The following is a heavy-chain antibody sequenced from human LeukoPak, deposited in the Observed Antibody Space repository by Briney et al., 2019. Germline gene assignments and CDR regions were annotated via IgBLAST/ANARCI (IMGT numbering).Heavy chain of an antibody. CDR3: ARPSYSGSYPDPFDY. Sequence: SETLSLTCTFSGGSISSSSYYWGWIRQPPGKGLEWIGSIYYSGSTYYNPSLKRRVTISVDTSKNQFSLKLSSVTAADTAVYYCARPSYSGSYPDPFDYWGQGTLVTVSS. CDR1: GGSISSSSYY. CDR2: IYYSGST. D-gene: IGHD1-26*01. V-gene: IGHV4-39*01. J-gene: IGHJ4*02.